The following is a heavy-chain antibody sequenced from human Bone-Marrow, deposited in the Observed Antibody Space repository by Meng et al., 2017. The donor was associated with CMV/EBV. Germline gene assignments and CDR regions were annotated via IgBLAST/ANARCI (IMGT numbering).Heavy chain of an antibody. V-gene: IGHV1-2*02. CDR3: ARDSTNHADSSGYYYYGMDV. D-gene: IGHD3-22*01. J-gene: IGHJ6*02. Sequence: ASVKVSCKASGYTFTGYYMHWVRQAPGQGLEWMGWINPNSGGTNYAQKFQGRVTMTRDTSISTAYMELSRLRSDDTAVYYCARDSTNHADSSGYYYYGMDVWGQGTTVTGSS. CDR1: GYTFTGYY. CDR2: INPNSGGT.